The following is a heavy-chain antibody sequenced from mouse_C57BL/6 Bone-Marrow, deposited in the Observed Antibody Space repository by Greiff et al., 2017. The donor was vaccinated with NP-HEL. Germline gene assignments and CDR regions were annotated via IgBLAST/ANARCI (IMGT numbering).Heavy chain of an antibody. D-gene: IGHD3-3*01. CDR3: TRIWGDDY. V-gene: IGHV14-4*01. CDR1: GFNIKDDY. Sequence: DVQLQESGAELVRPGASVKLSCTASGFNIKDDYMHWVKQRPEQGLEWIGWIDPENGDTEYASKFQGKATITADTSSNTAYLQLSSLTSEDTAVYYCTRIWGDDYWGQGTTLTVSS. CDR2: IDPENGDT. J-gene: IGHJ2*01.